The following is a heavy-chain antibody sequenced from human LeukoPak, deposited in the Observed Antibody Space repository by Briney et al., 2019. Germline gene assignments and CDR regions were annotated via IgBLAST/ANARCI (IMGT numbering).Heavy chain of an antibody. CDR3: ARDRELRYCSSSSCYNYFGMDV. CDR2: ITSDNYI. Sequence: PGGSLRLSCAASGFTFSSYSMNWVRQAPGKGLEWVSSITSDNYIYYADSVKGRFTISRDNAKNSLYLQLNSLGAEDTALYYCARDRELRYCSSSSCYNYFGMDVWGQGTTVTVSS. CDR1: GFTFSSYS. J-gene: IGHJ6*02. D-gene: IGHD2-2*02. V-gene: IGHV3-21*01.